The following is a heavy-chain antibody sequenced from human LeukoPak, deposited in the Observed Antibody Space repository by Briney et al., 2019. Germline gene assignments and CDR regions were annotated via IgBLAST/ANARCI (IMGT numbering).Heavy chain of an antibody. D-gene: IGHD1-26*01. CDR2: INPNSGDT. J-gene: IGHJ3*02. CDR3: ARKGDGSSSSHDALDI. Sequence: ASVKVSCKASGYTFNGYYMHWVRQAPGQGLEWMGWINPNSGDTNYIQKFQGRVTMTRDTSIRTAYMELSWLRSDDTAVYYCARKGDGSSSSHDALDIWGQGTLVTVSS. V-gene: IGHV1-2*02. CDR1: GYTFNGYY.